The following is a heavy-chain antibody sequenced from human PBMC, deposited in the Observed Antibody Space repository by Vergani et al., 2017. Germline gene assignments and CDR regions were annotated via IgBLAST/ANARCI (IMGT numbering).Heavy chain of an antibody. J-gene: IGHJ3*02. CDR2: IYSGGST. D-gene: IGHD4-17*01. Sequence: EVQLVESGGGLVQPGGSLRLSCAASGFTVSSNYMTWVRQAPEKGLEWVSVIYSGGSTYYADSVKGRFTISRDNSKNTLYLQMNSLRAEDTAVYYCAKGYGDYADAFDIWGQGTMVTVSS. V-gene: IGHV3-66*02. CDR1: GFTVSSNY. CDR3: AKGYGDYADAFDI.